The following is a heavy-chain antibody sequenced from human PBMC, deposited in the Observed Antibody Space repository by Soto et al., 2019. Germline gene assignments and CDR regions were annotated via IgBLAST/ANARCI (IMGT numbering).Heavy chain of an antibody. CDR1: GYTFTSYA. J-gene: IGHJ3*02. CDR2: INAGNGNT. D-gene: IGHD4-17*01. CDR3: ARDAYGKLSAFDI. Sequence: QVQLVQSGAEVKKPGASVKVSCKASGYTFTSYAMHWVRQAPGQRLEWMGWINAGNGNTKYSQKFQGRVTITRDTPASTAYMELSSLRSEDTAVYYCARDAYGKLSAFDIWGQGTMVTVSS. V-gene: IGHV1-3*01.